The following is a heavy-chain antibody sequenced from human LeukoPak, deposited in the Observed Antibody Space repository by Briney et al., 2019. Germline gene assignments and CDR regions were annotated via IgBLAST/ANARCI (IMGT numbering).Heavy chain of an antibody. V-gene: IGHV5-51*01. Sequence: GESLKISCKGSGYSFTSYWIGWVRQIPGKGLEWMGIIYPGDSDTRYSPSFQGQVTISADKSISTAYLQWSSLKASDTAMYYCARLVDYYDSSGYYLRNWGQGTLVTVSS. J-gene: IGHJ4*02. D-gene: IGHD3-22*01. CDR1: GYSFTSYW. CDR2: IYPGDSDT. CDR3: ARLVDYYDSSGYYLRN.